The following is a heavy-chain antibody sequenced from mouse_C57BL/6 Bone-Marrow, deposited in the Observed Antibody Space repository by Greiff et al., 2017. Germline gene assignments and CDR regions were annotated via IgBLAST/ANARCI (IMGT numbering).Heavy chain of an antibody. CDR1: GYSFTDYN. V-gene: IGHV1-39*01. J-gene: IGHJ4*01. D-gene: IGHD2-4*01. Sequence: VQLKQSGPELVKPGASVKISCKASGYSFTDYNMNWVKQSNGKSLEWIGVINPNYGTTSYNQKFKGQATLTVDQSASTAYRQLNSLTSEDSADYYCARGYEYDYAMDYWGQGTSVTVAS. CDR2: INPNYGTT. CDR3: ARGYEYDYAMDY.